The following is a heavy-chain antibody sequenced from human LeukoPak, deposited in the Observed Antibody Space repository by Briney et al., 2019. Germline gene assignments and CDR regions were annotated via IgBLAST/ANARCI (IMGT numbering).Heavy chain of an antibody. V-gene: IGHV3-23*01. Sequence: PGGSLRLSCAASGFTFNSYAMSWVRQAPGKGLEWVSGTSGSGGGTYYADSVKGRFTISRENSKNTLYLQMNSLRAEDTAVYYCAKDRNWGSGAFDIWGQGTMVTVSS. CDR1: GFTFNSYA. J-gene: IGHJ3*02. CDR3: AKDRNWGSGAFDI. D-gene: IGHD3-16*01. CDR2: TSGSGGGT.